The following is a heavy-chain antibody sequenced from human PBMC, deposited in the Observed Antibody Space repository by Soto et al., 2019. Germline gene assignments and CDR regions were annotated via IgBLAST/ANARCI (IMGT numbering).Heavy chain of an antibody. V-gene: IGHV1-3*01. CDR3: ARTRITMIVVVIGAYGMDV. J-gene: IGHJ6*02. CDR1: GYTFTGYA. D-gene: IGHD3-22*01. CDR2: INAGNGNT. Sequence: ASVKVSCKASGYTFTGYAMHWVRQAPGQRLEWMGWINAGNGNTKYSQKFQGRVTITRDTSASTAYMELSSLRSEDTAVYYYARTRITMIVVVIGAYGMDVWGQGTTVTVSS.